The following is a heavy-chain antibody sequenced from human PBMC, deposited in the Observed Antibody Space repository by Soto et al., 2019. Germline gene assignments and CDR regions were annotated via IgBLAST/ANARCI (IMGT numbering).Heavy chain of an antibody. J-gene: IGHJ2*01. CDR1: CGSISTFF. V-gene: IGHV4-59*01. Sequence: QVQLQESGPGLLKPSETLSLNCTVSCGSISTFFWSWIRQPPGKGLEWIGYIFYSGSTNYNPSLKSRVTISEDTSKNQFSLKLTSVTAADTAVYYCARGGWFFDLWGRGTLVTVSS. CDR2: IFYSGST. CDR3: ARGGWFFDL.